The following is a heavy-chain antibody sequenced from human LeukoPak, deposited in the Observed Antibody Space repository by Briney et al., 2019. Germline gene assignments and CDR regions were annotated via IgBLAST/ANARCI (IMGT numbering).Heavy chain of an antibody. J-gene: IGHJ5*02. V-gene: IGHV1-69*04. CDR2: IIPVLEEA. D-gene: IGHD1-1*01. Sequence: ASVKVSCKASGYTFTSYGITWVRQAPGQGLEWMGRIIPVLEEAQYAQNFQGKVTITADKSTSTAYMELHSLTSEDTAVYYCARDQLELGTHWFDPWGQGTLVTVSS. CDR1: GYTFTSYG. CDR3: ARDQLELGTHWFDP.